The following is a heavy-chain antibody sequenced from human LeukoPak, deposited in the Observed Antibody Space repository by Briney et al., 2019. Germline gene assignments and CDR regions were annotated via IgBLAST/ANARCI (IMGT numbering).Heavy chain of an antibody. Sequence: GASVKVSCKASRYTSTSYGISWVRQAPGQGLEWMGWISAYNGNTNYAQKLQGRVTMTTDTSTSTAYMELRSLRSDDTAVYYCARDRVVYPVYYYYGMDVWGQGTTVTVSS. D-gene: IGHD1-14*01. CDR3: ARDRVVYPVYYYYGMDV. V-gene: IGHV1-18*01. CDR1: RYTSTSYG. J-gene: IGHJ6*02. CDR2: ISAYNGNT.